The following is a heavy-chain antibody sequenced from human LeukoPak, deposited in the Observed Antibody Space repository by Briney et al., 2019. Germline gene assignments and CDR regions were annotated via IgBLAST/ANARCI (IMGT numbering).Heavy chain of an antibody. CDR3: ARLGVSGSYYNGLDY. CDR1: GGSFSGYY. D-gene: IGHD3-10*01. J-gene: IGHJ4*02. V-gene: IGHV4-34*01. Sequence: SETLSLTCAVYGGSFSGYYWSWIRQPPGKGLEWIGEINHSGSTNYNPSLKSRVTISVDTSKNQFSLKLSSVTAADTAVYYCARLGVSGSYYNGLDYWGQGTLVTVSS. CDR2: INHSGST.